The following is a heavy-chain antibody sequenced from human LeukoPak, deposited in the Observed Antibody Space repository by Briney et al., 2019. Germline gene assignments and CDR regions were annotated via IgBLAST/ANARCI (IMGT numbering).Heavy chain of an antibody. CDR1: GYPNSSGYY. V-gene: IGHV4-38-2*02. Sequence: SETLSLTCTVSGYPNSSGYYWGWIPQPPGKGLEWIGCIYHSGSNYYNPSLKSRVTISVDTSKNQFSLKLGSVTAADTAVYYCARPAGYYYYYMDVWGKGTTVTVSS. J-gene: IGHJ6*03. CDR3: ARPAGYYYYYMDV. CDR2: IYHSGSN.